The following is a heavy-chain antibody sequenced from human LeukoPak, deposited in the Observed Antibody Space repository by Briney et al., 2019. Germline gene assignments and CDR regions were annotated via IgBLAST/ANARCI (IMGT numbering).Heavy chain of an antibody. D-gene: IGHD6-19*01. Sequence: GGSLRLSYTASGFTLGDYATNWVRDAPAQGLEWVGLIRNKAYRGTTEYAAAVQGRFTISRDDSKSIVYLQMNRLKPEDTAVYYCSRDINPTIAVAGYYFDYWGQGTLVTVSS. J-gene: IGHJ4*02. CDR2: IRNKAYRGTT. V-gene: IGHV3-49*04. CDR1: GFTLGDYA. CDR3: SRDINPTIAVAGYYFDY.